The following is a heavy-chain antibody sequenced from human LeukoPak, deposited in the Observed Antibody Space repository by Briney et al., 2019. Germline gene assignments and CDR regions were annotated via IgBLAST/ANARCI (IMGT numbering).Heavy chain of an antibody. V-gene: IGHV1-69*04. J-gene: IGHJ3*01. CDR3: ARGGFYTDPDAFDV. CDR1: GGTFSSYA. D-gene: IGHD1-26*01. Sequence: SVTVSCKASGGTFSSYAISWVRQAPGQGLEWMGRIIPILGIANYAQKFQGRVTITADKSTSTAYMELSSLRSEDTAVYYCARGGFYTDPDAFDVWGQGTMVTVSS. CDR2: IIPILGIA.